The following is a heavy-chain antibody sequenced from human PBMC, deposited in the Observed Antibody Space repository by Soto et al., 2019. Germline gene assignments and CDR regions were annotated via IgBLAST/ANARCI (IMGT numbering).Heavy chain of an antibody. CDR2: INPSGGST. D-gene: IGHD6-25*01. CDR3: ARAVGSYYYYGMDV. J-gene: IGHJ6*02. CDR1: GYTFXSYY. Sequence: VSLKVSCKASGYTFXSYYMYWARQAPGQGLEWMGIINPSGGSTSYTQKFQGRVTMTRDTSTSTVYMELSSLRSEDTAVYYCARAVGSYYYYGMDVWGQGTTVTVSS. V-gene: IGHV1-46*01.